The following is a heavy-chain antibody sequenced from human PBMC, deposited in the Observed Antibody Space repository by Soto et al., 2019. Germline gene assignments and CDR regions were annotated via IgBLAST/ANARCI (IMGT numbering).Heavy chain of an antibody. CDR3: AREQGGYAYGDY. V-gene: IGHV1-18*01. J-gene: IGHJ4*02. Sequence: QVQLMQSGAEVKKPGASVKVSCKPSGYTFSSYGIAWVRQAPGQGLEWMGWINIYKGNTNYAQKFQDRVTMTTDTSTRTVYMELRSLGSGDTAVYYCAREQGGYAYGDYWGQGTLVTVSS. D-gene: IGHD3-16*01. CDR2: INIYKGNT. CDR1: GYTFSSYG.